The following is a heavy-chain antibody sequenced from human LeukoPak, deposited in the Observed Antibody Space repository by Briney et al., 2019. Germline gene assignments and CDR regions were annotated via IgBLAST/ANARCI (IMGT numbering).Heavy chain of an antibody. Sequence: ASVTVSCKASGYTFIDYYIIWMRQAPARGLEYMGWINPKRGATKNGQNFQGRITMTRDTAVNTAYMDLGTLSSDDAAIYFCARGSAVSCTSTSCHAPLDYWGQGTLVTVSS. CDR3: ARGSAVSCTSTSCHAPLDY. CDR1: GYTFIDYY. J-gene: IGHJ4*02. CDR2: INPKRGAT. D-gene: IGHD2-2*01. V-gene: IGHV1-2*02.